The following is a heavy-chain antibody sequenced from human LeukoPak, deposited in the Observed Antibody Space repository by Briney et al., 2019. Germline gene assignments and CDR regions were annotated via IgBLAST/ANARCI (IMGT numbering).Heavy chain of an antibody. Sequence: PGGSLRLSCVASGFTFSSCWMHWVRQPPGSGLVWVSRIGSDGSTTTYADSVKGRFTISRDNAKNTLYLQMNSLRAEDTAVYYCARERSGSSGYYSAIDSWGQGTLVTVSS. V-gene: IGHV3-74*01. J-gene: IGHJ4*02. CDR1: GFTFSSCW. CDR3: ARERSGSSGYYSAIDS. CDR2: IGSDGSTT. D-gene: IGHD3-22*01.